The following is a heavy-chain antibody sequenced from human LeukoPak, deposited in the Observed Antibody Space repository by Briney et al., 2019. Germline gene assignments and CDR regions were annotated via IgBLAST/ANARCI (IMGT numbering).Heavy chain of an antibody. J-gene: IGHJ5*02. V-gene: IGHV3-66*01. D-gene: IGHD6-13*01. CDR3: TRMIRAKLSSSCYRSWFDP. Sequence: PGGSLRLPCAASGFTVSSNYMSWVRQAPGKGLEWVSVIYSGGSRNYADSVKGRFTISRDISENTVYLQMNSLKTEDTAVYYCTRMIRAKLSSSCYRSWFDPWGQGTLVTVSS. CDR2: IYSGGSR. CDR1: GFTVSSNY.